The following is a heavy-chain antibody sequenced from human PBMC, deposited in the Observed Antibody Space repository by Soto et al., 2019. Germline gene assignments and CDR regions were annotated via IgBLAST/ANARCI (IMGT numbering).Heavy chain of an antibody. CDR1: GFTFSSYG. J-gene: IGHJ6*02. V-gene: IGHV3-30*18. CDR3: AKVRQLLSDYYYGMDV. CDR2: ISYDGSNK. Sequence: QVQLVESGGGVVQPGRSLRLSCAASGFTFSSYGMHWVRQAPGKGLEWVAVISYDGSNKYYADSVKGRFTISRDNSKNTLYLQMNSLRAEETAVYYCAKVRQLLSDYYYGMDVWGQGTTVTVSS. D-gene: IGHD2-2*01.